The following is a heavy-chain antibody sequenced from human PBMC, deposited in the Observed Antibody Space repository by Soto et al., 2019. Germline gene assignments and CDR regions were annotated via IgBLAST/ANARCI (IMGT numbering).Heavy chain of an antibody. CDR1: GFTFRSYG. V-gene: IGHV3-30*18. CDR3: AKERTRHFDY. Sequence: PGGSLRLSCAASGFTFRSYGMHWVRQAPGKGLEWVAVISYDGNNKYYADSVEGRLTISRDNSKNTVSLQMNSLRVEDTAVYYCAKERTRHFDYWGQGIPVTVSS. J-gene: IGHJ4*02. CDR2: ISYDGNNK. D-gene: IGHD1-1*01.